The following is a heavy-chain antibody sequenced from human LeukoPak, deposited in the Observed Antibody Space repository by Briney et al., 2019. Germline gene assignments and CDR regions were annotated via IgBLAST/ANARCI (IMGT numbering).Heavy chain of an antibody. D-gene: IGHD6-13*01. J-gene: IGHJ5*02. V-gene: IGHV1-8*02. CDR2: MNPNSGNT. CDR3: ARRIAAAGKGNWFDP. Sequence: ASVKVSCKASGYTFTSYGISWVRQATGQGLEWMGWMNPNSGNTGYAQKFQGRVTMTRDTSISTAYMELSSLRSEDTAVYYCARRIAAAGKGNWFDPWGQGTLVTVSS. CDR1: GYTFTSYG.